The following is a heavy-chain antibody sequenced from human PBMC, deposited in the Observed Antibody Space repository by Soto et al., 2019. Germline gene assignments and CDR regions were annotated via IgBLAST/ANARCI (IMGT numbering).Heavy chain of an antibody. J-gene: IGHJ4*02. CDR3: ARAGGDPLYSLDY. CDR1: SDSISSYY. Sequence: SETLFLTCTVSSDSISSYYWIWIRQSPGKGLEWIGYTDYSGNTNYNPSLKSRVTVSGDTSKNQFSLRLSSVTAADTAVYYCARAGGDPLYSLDYWGQGTLVTVSS. D-gene: IGHD2-15*01. CDR2: TDYSGNT. V-gene: IGHV4-59*08.